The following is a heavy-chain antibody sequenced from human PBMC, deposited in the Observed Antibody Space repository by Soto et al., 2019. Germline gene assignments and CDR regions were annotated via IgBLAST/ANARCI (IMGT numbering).Heavy chain of an antibody. D-gene: IGHD2-21*02. CDR3: ARDNTAWSADY. CDR1: GYTLTSHK. J-gene: IGHJ4*02. Sequence: ASVKVSFKAFGYTLTSHKMHWVRQAPGQGLEWMGIISPRDGAAMYAQNIQGRVTMTRDASTNTVYMELSSLRSEDSAMYYWARDNTAWSADYWGQGTLVTVSS. V-gene: IGHV1-46*01. CDR2: ISPRDGAA.